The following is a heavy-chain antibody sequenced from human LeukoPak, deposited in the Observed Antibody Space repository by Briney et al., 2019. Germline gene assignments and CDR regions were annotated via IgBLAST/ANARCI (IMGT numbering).Heavy chain of an antibody. CDR1: GGSFSGYY. J-gene: IGHJ5*02. V-gene: IGHV4-34*01. D-gene: IGHD2-2*01. Sequence: PSETLSLTCAVYGGSFSGYYWSWIRQPPGKGLEWIGEINHSGSTNYNPSLKSRVTISVDTSKNQFSLKLSSVTAADTAVYYCARGRDSKYRSWFDPWGQGTLVTVSS. CDR2: INHSGST. CDR3: ARGRDSKYRSWFDP.